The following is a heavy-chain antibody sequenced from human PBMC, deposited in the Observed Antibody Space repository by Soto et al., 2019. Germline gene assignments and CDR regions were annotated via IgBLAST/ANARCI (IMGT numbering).Heavy chain of an antibody. CDR2: IYYSGST. CDR1: GGSISSYY. V-gene: IGHV4-59*01. CDR3: ARVRDCPIYCSAGACCGGMDV. J-gene: IGHJ6*02. D-gene: IGHD2-15*01. Sequence: QVQLQESGPGLVKPSETLSLTCIVSGGSISSYYWSWIRQPPGKGLEWIGYIYYSGSTNYNPSLKRRVTISVDTSKNQFSLKLSSVTAADTAVYYCARVRDCPIYCSAGACCGGMDVWGQGTTVTVSS.